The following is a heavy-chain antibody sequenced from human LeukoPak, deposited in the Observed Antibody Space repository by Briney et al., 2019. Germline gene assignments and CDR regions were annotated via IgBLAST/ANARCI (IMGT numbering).Heavy chain of an antibody. CDR3: ARQSSGDGDNYLFDY. CDR2: IYYSGRT. J-gene: IGHJ4*02. D-gene: IGHD5-24*01. V-gene: IGHV4-39*01. Sequence: PSETLPLTCTVSGGSIDSSSHYWGWIRQPPGKGLEWIGSIYYSGRTNYNPSLKSRVTISIDTSKKQFSLKLNSVTAADTAVYFCARQSSGDGDNYLFDYWGQGTLVTVSS. CDR1: GGSIDSSSHY.